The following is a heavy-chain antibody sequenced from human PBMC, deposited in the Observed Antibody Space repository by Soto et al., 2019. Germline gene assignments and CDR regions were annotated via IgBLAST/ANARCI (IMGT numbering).Heavy chain of an antibody. CDR2: ISGSAGST. CDR3: ARHEDTIDY. Sequence: PGGSMRLSCVASGFSFGGLSVSWIRQAPGKGLEWVSAISGSAGSTYYADSVKGRFSIPRDNSKNTAYLQMNSLQTEDTAMYYCARHEDTIDYWGPGTLVTVSS. CDR1: GFSFGGLS. V-gene: IGHV3-23*01. D-gene: IGHD2-15*01. J-gene: IGHJ4*02.